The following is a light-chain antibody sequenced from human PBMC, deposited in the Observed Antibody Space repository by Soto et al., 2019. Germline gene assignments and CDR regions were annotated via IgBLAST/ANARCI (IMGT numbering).Light chain of an antibody. CDR3: SSYTSSSTRGV. CDR2: GVS. V-gene: IGLV2-14*01. J-gene: IGLJ7*01. Sequence: QSVLTQPASVSGSPGQSITISCTGTSSDVGGYNYVSWYQQHPGKAPKLMIYGVSNRPSGVSNRFSGSKSGNTASLTISGLQAEDEADYYCSSYTSSSTRGVFGGGTQLTVL. CDR1: SSDVGGYNY.